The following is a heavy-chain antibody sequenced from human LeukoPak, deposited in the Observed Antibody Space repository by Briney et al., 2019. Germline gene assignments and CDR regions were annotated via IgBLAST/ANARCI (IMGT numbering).Heavy chain of an antibody. CDR3: ARDQEGFDY. Sequence: ASVKVSCKASGYTFTSYFMHWVRQAPGQGLEWMGIINPSGGSTSYAQKFQGRVTVTRDTSTSTVHMELSGLRSEDTAVYYCARDQEGFDYWGQGTLVTVSS. J-gene: IGHJ4*02. V-gene: IGHV1-46*01. CDR1: GYTFTSYF. CDR2: INPSGGST.